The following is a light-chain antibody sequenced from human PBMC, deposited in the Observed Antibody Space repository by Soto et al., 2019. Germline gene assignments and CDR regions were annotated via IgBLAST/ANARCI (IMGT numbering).Light chain of an antibody. V-gene: IGKV3D-20*01. CDR1: QTVDKNY. Sequence: EIVLTQSPATLSLSPGERATLSCGASQTVDKNYLGWYQQKPGLAPRLLIYDVSNRATGIPDRVSGSGSGTHVTLTITRLEPEDFAVYYCQQYAHSPLTFGGGTKVDIK. J-gene: IGKJ4*01. CDR2: DVS. CDR3: QQYAHSPLT.